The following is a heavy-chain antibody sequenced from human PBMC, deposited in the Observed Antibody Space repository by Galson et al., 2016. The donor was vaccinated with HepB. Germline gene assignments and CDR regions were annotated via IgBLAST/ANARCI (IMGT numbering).Heavy chain of an antibody. CDR3: ARTGDILTDDLDY. V-gene: IGHV3-21*01. Sequence: SLRLSCAASGFTFSRHSMNWVRQAPGKGLEWVSSISSSTISIHYADSVKGRFTISRDNAKNSLYLQMSSLRAEDTAVYYCARTGDILTDDLDYWGQGTLVTVSS. D-gene: IGHD3-9*01. CDR1: GFTFSRHS. J-gene: IGHJ4*02. CDR2: ISSSTISI.